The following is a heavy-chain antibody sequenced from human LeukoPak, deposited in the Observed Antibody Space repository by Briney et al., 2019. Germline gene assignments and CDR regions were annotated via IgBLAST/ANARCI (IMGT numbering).Heavy chain of an antibody. CDR3: ATGPYSSSWSFHYYYMDV. J-gene: IGHJ6*03. CDR2: FDPEDGET. CDR1: GYTLTELS. V-gene: IGHV1-24*01. D-gene: IGHD6-13*01. Sequence: ASVKVSCKVSGYTLTELSMHWVRQAPGKGLEWMGGFDPEDGETIYAQKFQGRVTMTEDTSTDTAYMELSSLRSEDTAVYYCATGPYSSSWSFHYYYMDVWGKGTTVTVSS.